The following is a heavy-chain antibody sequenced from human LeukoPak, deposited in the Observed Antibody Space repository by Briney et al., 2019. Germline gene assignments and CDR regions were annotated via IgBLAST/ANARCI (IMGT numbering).Heavy chain of an antibody. D-gene: IGHD2-15*01. CDR2: IYYSGST. CDR1: GGSISSYY. CDR3: ARVHCSGGSCYLDY. J-gene: IGHJ4*02. V-gene: IGHV4-59*01. Sequence: SETLSLACTVSGGSISSYYWSWIRQPPGKGLEWIGYIYYSGSTNYNPSLKSRVTISVDTSKNQFSLKLSSVTAADTAVYYCARVHCSGGSCYLDYWGQGTLVTVSS.